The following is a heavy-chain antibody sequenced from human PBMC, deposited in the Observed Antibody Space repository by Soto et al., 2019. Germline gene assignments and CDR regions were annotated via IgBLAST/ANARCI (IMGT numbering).Heavy chain of an antibody. CDR1: VFTFSRYA. CDR2: ISYDGSNT. Sequence: LRLSCEAPVFTFSRYAMHWVRQAPGKGLGWVAVISYDGSNTYYADSVKGRFTISRDNSKNAVYLQMNSLRGEDTAVYHCARAYRRLSNLDVWGQGSLVTVSS. J-gene: IGHJ6*02. CDR3: ARAYRRLSNLDV. V-gene: IGHV3-30*03. D-gene: IGHD3-16*02.